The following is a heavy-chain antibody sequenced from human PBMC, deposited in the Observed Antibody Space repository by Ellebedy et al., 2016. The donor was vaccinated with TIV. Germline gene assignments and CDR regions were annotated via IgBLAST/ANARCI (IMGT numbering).Heavy chain of an antibody. CDR1: GGSVSSGSYY. D-gene: IGHD1-26*01. Sequence: SETLSLTXTVSGGSVSSGSYYWSWIRQPPGKGLEWIGFIYYSGSTNYNPSLKSRVTISVDTSKNQFSLKLSSVTAADTAVYYCARSVGATDYWGQGTLVTVSS. CDR3: ARSVGATDY. J-gene: IGHJ4*02. CDR2: IYYSGST. V-gene: IGHV4-61*01.